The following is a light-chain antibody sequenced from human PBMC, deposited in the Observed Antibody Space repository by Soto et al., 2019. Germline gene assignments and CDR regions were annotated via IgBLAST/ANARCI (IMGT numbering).Light chain of an antibody. CDR2: EVS. Sequence: QSVLTQPPSASGSPGQSVTISCTGTSSDVGGYNYVSWYQQHPGEAPKLMIYEVSKRPSGVPDRFSGSKSGNTASLTVSGLQAEYEADYYCSSYAGSNNVVFGGGTQLTVL. CDR1: SSDVGGYNY. CDR3: SSYAGSNNVV. V-gene: IGLV2-8*01. J-gene: IGLJ2*01.